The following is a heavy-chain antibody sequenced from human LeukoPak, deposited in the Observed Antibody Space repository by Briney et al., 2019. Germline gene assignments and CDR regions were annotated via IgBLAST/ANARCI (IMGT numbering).Heavy chain of an antibody. J-gene: IGHJ4*02. CDR1: GGSINSYY. V-gene: IGHV4-59*08. CDR3: ARAREMATIKDY. D-gene: IGHD5-24*01. CDR2: IYYSGST. Sequence: PSETLSLTCTVSGGSINSYYWSWIRQPPGKGLEWIGYIYYSGSTNYNPSLKSRVTISVDTSKNQFSLKLSSVTAADTAVYYCARAREMATIKDYWGQGTLVTVSS.